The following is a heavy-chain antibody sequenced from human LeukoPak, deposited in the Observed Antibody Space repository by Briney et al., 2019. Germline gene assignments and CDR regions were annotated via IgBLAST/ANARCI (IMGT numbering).Heavy chain of an antibody. CDR1: GGSISHYY. D-gene: IGHD2-2*01. V-gene: IGHV4-59*01. CDR3: ARGTYCSRTSCYAPDAFDI. Sequence: SSETLSLTCTVSGGSISHYYWTWIRQPPGKGLEWIGYIYYSGSTNYNPSLKSRVTISVDTSKNQFSLKLSSVTAADTAVYYCARGTYCSRTSCYAPDAFDIWGQGTMVTVSS. CDR2: IYYSGST. J-gene: IGHJ3*02.